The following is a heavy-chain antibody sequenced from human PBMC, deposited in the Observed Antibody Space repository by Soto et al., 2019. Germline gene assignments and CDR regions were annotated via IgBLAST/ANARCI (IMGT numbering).Heavy chain of an antibody. Sequence: PSETLSLTCTVSGGSISSYYWSWIRQPPGKGLEWIGYIYYSGSTNYNPSLKSRVTISVDTSKNQFSLKLSSVTAADTAVYYCARGASGYEMRFYYYYYMDVWGKGTTVTVSS. D-gene: IGHD5-12*01. CDR2: IYYSGST. J-gene: IGHJ6*03. CDR3: ARGASGYEMRFYYYYYMDV. V-gene: IGHV4-59*01. CDR1: GGSISSYY.